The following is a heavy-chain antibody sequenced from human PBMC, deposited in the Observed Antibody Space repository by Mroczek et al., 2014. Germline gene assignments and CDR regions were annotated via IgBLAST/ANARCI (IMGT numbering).Heavy chain of an antibody. V-gene: IGHV4-59*01. CDR1: RGSISSNY. CDR2: GHHSGST. CDR3: ARGAGWLID. D-gene: IGHD6-19*01. Sequence: QVQLQESGPGLVRPSETLYLKCTVSRGSISSNYWTWIRQPPGKGLEWIGYGHHSGSTNQNPSLKSRVTISVDTSRNQFSLKLSSVTAADTAVYYCARGAGWLIDWGQGTLVTVSS. J-gene: IGHJ4*02.